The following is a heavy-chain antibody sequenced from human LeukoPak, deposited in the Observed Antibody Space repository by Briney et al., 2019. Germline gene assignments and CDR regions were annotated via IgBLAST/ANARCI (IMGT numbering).Heavy chain of an antibody. D-gene: IGHD3-10*01. CDR2: IYYSGST. CDR3: ANERITMVRGVITALFDY. J-gene: IGHJ4*02. V-gene: IGHV4-39*01. Sequence: SETLSLTCTVSGGSISSSSYYWGWIRQPPGKGLEWIGSIYYSGSTYYNPSLKSRVTISVDTSKNQFSLKLSSVTAADTAVYYCANERITMVRGVITALFDYWGQGTLVTVSS. CDR1: GGSISSSSYY.